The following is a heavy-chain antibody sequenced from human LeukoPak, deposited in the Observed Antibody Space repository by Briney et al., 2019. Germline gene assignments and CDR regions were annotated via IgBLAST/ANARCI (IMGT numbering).Heavy chain of an antibody. CDR3: ARGSGSYYAFDI. CDR1: GYTFTSYD. Sequence: ASVKVSCKASGYTFTSYDINWVRQAPGQGLEWMGWINPNSGNTGYAQKFQGRVTITRNTSISTAYMELSSLRSEDTAVYYCARGSGSYYAFDIWGQGTMVTVSS. D-gene: IGHD1-26*01. J-gene: IGHJ3*02. CDR2: INPNSGNT. V-gene: IGHV1-8*03.